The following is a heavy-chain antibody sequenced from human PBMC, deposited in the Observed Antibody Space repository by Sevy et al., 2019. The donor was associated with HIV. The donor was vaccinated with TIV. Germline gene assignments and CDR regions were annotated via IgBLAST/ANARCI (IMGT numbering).Heavy chain of an antibody. Sequence: ASVKVSCKASGYTFTGYYMHWVRQAPGQGLEWMRRINPNSGGTNYAQKFQGRVTMTRDTSISTAYMELSRLRSDDTAVYYCARGYCSSTSCYPFDYWGQGTLVTVSS. CDR2: INPNSGGT. V-gene: IGHV1-2*06. J-gene: IGHJ4*02. CDR3: ARGYCSSTSCYPFDY. D-gene: IGHD2-2*01. CDR1: GYTFTGYY.